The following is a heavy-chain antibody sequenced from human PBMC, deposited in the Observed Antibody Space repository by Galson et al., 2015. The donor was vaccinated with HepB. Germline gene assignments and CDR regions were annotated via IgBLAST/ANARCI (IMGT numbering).Heavy chain of an antibody. D-gene: IGHD3-16*01. Sequence: ETLSLTCAVYGGSFSGYYWSWIRQPPGKGLEWIGEINHSGSTIYNPSLKSRVTISVDTSKNQFSLKLSSVTAADTAVYYCARGLGAYYGWNWFDPWGQGTLVTVSS. CDR1: GGSFSGYY. V-gene: IGHV4-34*01. CDR2: INHSGST. J-gene: IGHJ5*02. CDR3: ARGLGAYYGWNWFDP.